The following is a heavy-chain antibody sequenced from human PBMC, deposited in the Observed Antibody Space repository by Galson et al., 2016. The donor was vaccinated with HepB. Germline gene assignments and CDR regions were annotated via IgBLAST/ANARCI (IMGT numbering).Heavy chain of an antibody. D-gene: IGHD6-13*01. CDR1: GGSFSDYY. J-gene: IGHJ6*02. V-gene: IGHV4-34*01. CDR3: ASGARSSWLDYDYGMDV. Sequence: SETLSLTCAVFGGSFSDYYCNWIRQPQGKGLEWIGQIDHSGNTNYNPSRTNPVTISVDTSKNQFSLRLTSGTAAATAIYYCASGARSSWLDYDYGMDVWGQGTTVTVSS. CDR2: IDHSGNT.